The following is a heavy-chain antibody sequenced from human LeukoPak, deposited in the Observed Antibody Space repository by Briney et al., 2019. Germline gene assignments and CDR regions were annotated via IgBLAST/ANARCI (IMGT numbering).Heavy chain of an antibody. CDR2: IDTGTSTI. Sequence: GGSLRLSCAASGFTFSTYSMNWVRQAPGKGLEWVSYIDTGTSTIYYADSVKGRFTISKDNAKNSLYLQMNSLRAEDTAVYYCAKGRSATIGSAFDIWGQGTMVTVSS. J-gene: IGHJ3*02. CDR3: AKGRSATIGSAFDI. CDR1: GFTFSTYS. V-gene: IGHV3-48*01. D-gene: IGHD1/OR15-1a*01.